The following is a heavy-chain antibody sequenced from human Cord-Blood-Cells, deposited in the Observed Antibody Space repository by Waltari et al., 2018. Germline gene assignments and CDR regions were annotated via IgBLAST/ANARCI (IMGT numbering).Heavy chain of an antibody. Sequence: EVQLVESGGGLVQPGGSLRLSCAASGFTFSSYSMNWVRQAPGKGLEGVSYISISSLTRYYAESVKGRFTISIDNAKNSMYLQMNSLRAEDTAVYYCARNDYYDSSGYYLDAFDIWGQGTMVTVSS. CDR3: ARNDYYDSSGYYLDAFDI. CDR1: GFTFSSYS. V-gene: IGHV3-48*01. D-gene: IGHD3-22*01. CDR2: ISISSLTR. J-gene: IGHJ3*02.